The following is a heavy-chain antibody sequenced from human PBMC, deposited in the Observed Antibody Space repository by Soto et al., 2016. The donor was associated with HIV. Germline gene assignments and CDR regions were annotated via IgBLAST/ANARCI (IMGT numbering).Heavy chain of an antibody. V-gene: IGHV1-2*02. CDR1: GYTFTGYF. D-gene: IGHD4-17*01. Sequence: QVQLVQSGAEVKKPGASVRVSCKASGYTFTGYFIHWVRQAPGQGLEWMGWINPNSGGTNFAQKFQGRFTMTRDTSISTAYMEVSRLTSDDTAVYYCARGALMTTVTHGKDYFYYMNVWGKGTTVTVSS. CDR2: INPNSGGT. CDR3: ARGALMTTVTHGKDYFYYMNV. J-gene: IGHJ6*03.